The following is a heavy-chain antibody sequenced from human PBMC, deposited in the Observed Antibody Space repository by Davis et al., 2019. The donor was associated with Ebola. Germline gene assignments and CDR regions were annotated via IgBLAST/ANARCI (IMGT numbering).Heavy chain of an antibody. V-gene: IGHV3-9*01. CDR2: ISWNSNSI. Sequence: GGSLRLSCAASGFSFADYAMHWVRQAPGKGLEWVSGISWNSNSIGYAGSVKGRFTISRDNAKNSLYLQMDSLRAEDTALYYCAKGTIPGFCSGGSCYEWFDPWGQGTLVTVSS. CDR1: GFSFADYA. J-gene: IGHJ5*02. CDR3: AKGTIPGFCSGGSCYEWFDP. D-gene: IGHD2-15*01.